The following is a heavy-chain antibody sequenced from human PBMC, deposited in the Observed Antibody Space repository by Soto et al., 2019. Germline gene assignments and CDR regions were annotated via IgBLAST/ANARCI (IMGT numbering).Heavy chain of an antibody. V-gene: IGHV6-1*01. Sequence: SQTLSLTCAISGDSVSSNSAAWNWIRQSPSRGLEWLGRTYYRSKWYSVYAVSVKSRATIKPDTSKNQFSLQLNSVTPEDTAVYYCARGTRVDTAMVFDYWGQGTLVTVSS. D-gene: IGHD5-18*01. CDR2: TYYRSKWYS. CDR3: ARGTRVDTAMVFDY. J-gene: IGHJ4*02. CDR1: GDSVSSNSAA.